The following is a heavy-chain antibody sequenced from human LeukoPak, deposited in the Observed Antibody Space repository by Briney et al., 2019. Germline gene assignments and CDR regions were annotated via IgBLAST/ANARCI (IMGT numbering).Heavy chain of an antibody. Sequence: SETLSLTCTVSGGSISSYYWSWIRQPPGKGLEWIGYIYYSGSTNYNPSLKSRVTISVDTSKNQFSLKLSSVTAADTAVYYWARYDYYVSSGYFAGPLFAYWGQRTLVTVSS. D-gene: IGHD3-22*01. J-gene: IGHJ4*02. CDR3: ARYDYYVSSGYFAGPLFAY. CDR1: GGSISSYY. CDR2: IYYSGST. V-gene: IGHV4-59*01.